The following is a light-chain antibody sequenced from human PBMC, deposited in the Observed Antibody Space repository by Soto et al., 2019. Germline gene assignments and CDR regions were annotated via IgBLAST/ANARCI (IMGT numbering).Light chain of an antibody. V-gene: IGKV3-20*01. Sequence: DIVLTQFPGTLSLSPAPRATLSCTASQSVSSTYLAWYQQKPGQAPRLLIYGASSSATGIPERFSGSGCGTDFTLTISRLEPEDLAVYYCQQYNSSPWTFGQGTKVDI. CDR1: QSVSSTY. CDR2: GAS. J-gene: IGKJ1*01. CDR3: QQYNSSPWT.